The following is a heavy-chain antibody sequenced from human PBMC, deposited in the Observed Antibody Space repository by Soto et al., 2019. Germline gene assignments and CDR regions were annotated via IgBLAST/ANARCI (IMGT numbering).Heavy chain of an antibody. Sequence: QLQLQESGPGLVKPSETLSLTCTVSGGSISSSSYYWGWIRQSPGKGLEWSGSIYYSGRTYHSPSFKSRITPSVGTSMYQFSLKLRSVTAADTAVYYCVGQRNTVLAQALFDSWGQGTLVTVSP. CDR2: IYYSGRT. D-gene: IGHD2-15*01. V-gene: IGHV4-39*01. J-gene: IGHJ5*01. CDR3: VGQRNTVLAQALFDS. CDR1: GGSISSSSYY.